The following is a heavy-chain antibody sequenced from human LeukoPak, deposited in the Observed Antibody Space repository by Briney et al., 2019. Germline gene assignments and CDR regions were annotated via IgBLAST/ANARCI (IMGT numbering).Heavy chain of an antibody. V-gene: IGHV4-34*01. Sequence: SETLSLTCAVYGGSFSGYYWSWIRQPPGKGLEWIGEINHSGSTIYNPSLKSRVTISVDTSKNQFSLKLSSVTAADTAVYYCARGYCGGDCYSGYFDYWGQGTLVTVSS. CDR3: ARGYCGGDCYSGYFDY. CDR1: GGSFSGYY. D-gene: IGHD2-21*02. J-gene: IGHJ4*02. CDR2: INHSGST.